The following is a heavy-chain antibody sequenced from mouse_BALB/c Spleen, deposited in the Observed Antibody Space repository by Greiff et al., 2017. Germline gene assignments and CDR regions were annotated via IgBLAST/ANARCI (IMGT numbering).Heavy chain of an antibody. CDR1: GFTFSSYA. V-gene: IGHV5-6-5*01. Sequence: DVMLVESGGGLVKPGGSLKLSCAASGFTFSSYAMSWVRQTPEKRLEWVASISSGGSTYYPDSVKGRFTISRDNARNILYLQMSSLRSEDTAMYYCARKGDGYYVSFAYWGQGTLVTVSA. D-gene: IGHD2-3*01. CDR2: ISSGGST. CDR3: ARKGDGYYVSFAY. J-gene: IGHJ3*01.